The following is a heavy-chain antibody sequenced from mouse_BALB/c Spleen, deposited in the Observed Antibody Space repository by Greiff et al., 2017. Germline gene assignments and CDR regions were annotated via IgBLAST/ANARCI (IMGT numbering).Heavy chain of an antibody. V-gene: IGHV1-87*01. CDR3: ARSGYYGSSNWYFDV. CDR1: GYTFTSYW. CDR2: IYPGDGDT. Sequence: QVQLQQSGAELARPGASVKLSCKASGYTFTSYWMQWVKQRPGQGLEWIGAIYPGDGDTRYTQKFKGKATLTADKSSSTAYMQLSSLASEDSAVYYCARSGYYGSSNWYFDVWGAGTTVTVSS. D-gene: IGHD1-1*01. J-gene: IGHJ1*01.